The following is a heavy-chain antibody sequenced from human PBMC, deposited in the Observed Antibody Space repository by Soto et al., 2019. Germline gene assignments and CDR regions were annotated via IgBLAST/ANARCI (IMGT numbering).Heavy chain of an antibody. CDR3: ARDDWGGTAFDI. D-gene: IGHD3-9*01. V-gene: IGHV3-72*01. CDR2: TKDKANSYNT. Sequence: EVQLVESGGGLVQPGGSLRLSCAVSGLTLSDHYMDWVRQAPGKGLEWVGRTKDKANSYNTEDAASVKGRFTITRDDSKNSLYLQMDSLKAEDTAVDYCARDDWGGTAFDIWGQGKMVIVSS. J-gene: IGHJ3*02. CDR1: GLTLSDHY.